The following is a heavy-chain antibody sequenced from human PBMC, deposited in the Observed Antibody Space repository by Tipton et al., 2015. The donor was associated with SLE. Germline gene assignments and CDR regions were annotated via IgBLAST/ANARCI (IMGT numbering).Heavy chain of an antibody. V-gene: IGHV1-2*02. CDR2: INPNSGGT. J-gene: IGHJ4*02. Sequence: QLVQSGAEVKKPGASVKVSCKASGYTFTGYYMHWVRQAPGQGLEWMGWINPNSGGTNYAQKFQGRVTMTRDTSISTAYMELSRLRSDDTAVYYCARDYYGSESYYSGVDYWGQGTLVTVSS. CDR3: ARDYYGSESYYSGVDY. CDR1: GYTFTGYY. D-gene: IGHD3-10*01.